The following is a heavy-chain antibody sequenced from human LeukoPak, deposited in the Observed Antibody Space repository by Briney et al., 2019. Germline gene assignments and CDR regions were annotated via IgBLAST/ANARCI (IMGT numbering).Heavy chain of an antibody. V-gene: IGHV4-59*01. D-gene: IGHD5-18*01. CDR1: GGSISSYY. Sequence: PSETLSLTCTVSGGSISSYYWSWIRQPPGKGLEWIGYIYYSGSTNYNPSLKSRATISVDTSKNQFSLKLSSVTAADTAVYYCARYNSYGYPYYFDYWGQGTLVTVSS. CDR3: ARYNSYGYPYYFDY. CDR2: IYYSGST. J-gene: IGHJ4*02.